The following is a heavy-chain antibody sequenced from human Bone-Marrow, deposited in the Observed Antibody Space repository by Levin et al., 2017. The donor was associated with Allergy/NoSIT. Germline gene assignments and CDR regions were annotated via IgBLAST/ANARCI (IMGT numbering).Heavy chain of an antibody. CDR2: IYHSGST. CDR1: GYSISSGYY. V-gene: IGHV4-38-2*01. CDR3: ARGVFPTVTTSASYYFDY. J-gene: IGHJ4*02. Sequence: SQTLSLTCAVSGYSISSGYYWGWIRQPPGKGLEWIGSIYHSGSTYYNPSLKSRVTISVDTSKNQFSLKLSSVTAADTAVYYCARGVFPTVTTSASYYFDYWGQGTLVTVSS. D-gene: IGHD4-17*01.